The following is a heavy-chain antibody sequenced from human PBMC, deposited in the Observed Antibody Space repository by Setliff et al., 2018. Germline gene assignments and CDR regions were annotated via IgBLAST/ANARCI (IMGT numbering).Heavy chain of an antibody. D-gene: IGHD3-10*01. CDR3: ARDGHLLATGAVYNY. J-gene: IGHJ4*02. V-gene: IGHV4-39*02. CDR2: IYYGGTT. CDR1: GGSISSGSYY. Sequence: SETLSLTCTVSGGSISSGSYYWSWIRQPAGKGLEWIGSIYYGGTTHYNPSLKSRVTISVDTPKNQFSLNLSSVTAADTAVYYCARDGHLLATGAVYNYWGQGTLVTVSS.